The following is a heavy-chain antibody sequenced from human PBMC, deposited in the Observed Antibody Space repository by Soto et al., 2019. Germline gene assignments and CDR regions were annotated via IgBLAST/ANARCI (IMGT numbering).Heavy chain of an antibody. CDR1: GCSISRYY. CDR3: ASSLWSGPSSTFDS. D-gene: IGHD3-3*01. V-gene: IGHV4-59*01. CDR2: IYYSGIT. Sequence: SETRSLTCTVSGCSISRYYWIFIRHPPSKGLECIGYIYYSGITNYNPSLKRRVTISVETSKNQFSLKISSVTDAATPVYYCASSLWSGPSSTFDSRGQGTLVTVSS. J-gene: IGHJ4*02.